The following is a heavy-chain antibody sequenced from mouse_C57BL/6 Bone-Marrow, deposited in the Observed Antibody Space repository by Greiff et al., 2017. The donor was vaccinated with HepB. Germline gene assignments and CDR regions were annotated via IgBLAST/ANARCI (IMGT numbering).Heavy chain of an antibody. CDR2: ISDGGSYT. CDR1: GFTFSSYA. J-gene: IGHJ3*01. Sequence: EVQLVESGGGLVKPGGSLKLSCAASGFTFSSYAMSWVRQTPEKRLEWVATISDGGSYTYYPDNVKGRFTISRDNAKNNLYLQMSHLKSEDTAMYYCARDLYYSTLFAYWGQGTLVTVSA. D-gene: IGHD2-5*01. CDR3: ARDLYYSTLFAY. V-gene: IGHV5-4*01.